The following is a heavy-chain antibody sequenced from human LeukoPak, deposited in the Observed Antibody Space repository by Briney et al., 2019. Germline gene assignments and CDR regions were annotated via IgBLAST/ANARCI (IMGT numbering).Heavy chain of an antibody. Sequence: PSETLSLTCTVSGVSVSSGSYYWSWIRQPPGKGLEWIGYIYYSGSTNYNPSLKSRVTISVDTSKNQFSLKLSSVTAADTAVYYCARDGSSWYFDYWGQGTLVTVSS. D-gene: IGHD6-13*01. J-gene: IGHJ4*02. CDR2: IYYSGST. CDR3: ARDGSSWYFDY. V-gene: IGHV4-61*01. CDR1: GVSVSSGSYY.